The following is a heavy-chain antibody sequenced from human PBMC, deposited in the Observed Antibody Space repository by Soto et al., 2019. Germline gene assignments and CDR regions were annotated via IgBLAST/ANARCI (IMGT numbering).Heavy chain of an antibody. V-gene: IGHV4-59*01. Sequence: SETLSLTCTVSGGSISSYYWSWIRQPPGKGLEWIGYIYYSGSTNYNPSLKSRVTISVDTSKNQFSLKLSSVTAADTAVYYCARVGSTVTTAYYYGMDVWGQGPTVTVPS. D-gene: IGHD4-17*01. CDR3: ARVGSTVTTAYYYGMDV. J-gene: IGHJ6*02. CDR1: GGSISSYY. CDR2: IYYSGST.